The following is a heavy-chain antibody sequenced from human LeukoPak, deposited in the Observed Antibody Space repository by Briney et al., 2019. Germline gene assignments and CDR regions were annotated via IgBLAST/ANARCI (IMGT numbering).Heavy chain of an antibody. V-gene: IGHV3-15*07. D-gene: IGHD1-20*01. CDR1: GFTFTNAW. CDR2: IKSKADGETI. Sequence: GGSLRLSCAASGFTFTNAWMNWVRQAPGKGLEWVGRIKSKADGETIDYAAPVKGRFTFSRDDSKNMLYLQMNSLKSEDTAVYYCSTLTSRGLSDSWGQGTLVTASS. J-gene: IGHJ4*02. CDR3: STLTSRGLSDS.